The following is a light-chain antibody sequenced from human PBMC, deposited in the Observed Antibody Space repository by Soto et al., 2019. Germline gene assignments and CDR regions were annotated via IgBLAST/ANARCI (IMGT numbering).Light chain of an antibody. Sequence: QSALTQPASVSGSPRQSITISCTGASSDVGGYTYVSWYQQHPGKAPKLIIYEVNNRPSGVSHRFSGSKSGNTASLTISGLPAEDEADYYCSSYTSSSTLYVFGTGTKLTVL. J-gene: IGLJ1*01. CDR1: SSDVGGYTY. V-gene: IGLV2-14*01. CDR3: SSYTSSSTLYV. CDR2: EVN.